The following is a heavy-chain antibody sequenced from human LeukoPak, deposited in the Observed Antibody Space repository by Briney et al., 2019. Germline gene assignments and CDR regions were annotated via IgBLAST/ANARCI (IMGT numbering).Heavy chain of an antibody. J-gene: IGHJ4*02. V-gene: IGHV4-59*08. D-gene: IGHD3-10*01. CDR2: IYYSGAT. CDR3: ARHQLRGFLDDN. CDR1: GGSISSDY. Sequence: SETLSLTCTVSGGSISSDYWSWIRQPPGKGLEWMGCIYYSGATNYNPSLKGRVTISVDTSKNQFSLKLTSVTAADTAVYYCARHQLRGFLDDNWGQGTLVTVSS.